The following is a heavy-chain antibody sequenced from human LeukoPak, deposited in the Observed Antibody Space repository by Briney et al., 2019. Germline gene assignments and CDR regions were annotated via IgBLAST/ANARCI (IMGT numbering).Heavy chain of an antibody. J-gene: IGHJ4*02. CDR3: TTNVLRWELFDY. CDR2: IRSETDDGTT. D-gene: IGHD1-26*01. V-gene: IGHV3-15*01. Sequence: GGSLRLSCTASGFTFRNAWMSWVRQAPGEGLEWVGRIRSETDDGTTDYAAPVKGRATISRDDSKNTLYLQMHSLNTEDTAVYYCTTNVLRWELFDYWGQGTLVTVSS. CDR1: GFTFRNAW.